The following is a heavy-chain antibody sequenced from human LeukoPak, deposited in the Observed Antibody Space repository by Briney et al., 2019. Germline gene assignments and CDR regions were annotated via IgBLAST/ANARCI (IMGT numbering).Heavy chain of an antibody. V-gene: IGHV1-18*01. J-gene: IGHJ3*02. CDR2: ISAYNGNT. CDR1: GYTFTSYG. Sequence: ASVKVSCKASGYTFTSYGISWVRQAPGQGLEWMGWISAYNGNTNYAQKLQGRVTMTTDTSTSTAYMELRSLRSDDTAVYYCAAAPYYDILTGYPQLDDAFDIWGQGTMVTVSS. D-gene: IGHD3-9*01. CDR3: AAAPYYDILTGYPQLDDAFDI.